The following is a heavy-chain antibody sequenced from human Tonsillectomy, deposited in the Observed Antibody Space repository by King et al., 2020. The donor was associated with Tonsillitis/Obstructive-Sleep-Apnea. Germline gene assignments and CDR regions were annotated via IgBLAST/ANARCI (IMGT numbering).Heavy chain of an antibody. J-gene: IGHJ3*02. Sequence: VQLVESGAEVKKPGESLKISCKGSGYSFTSYWIGWVRQMPGKGLEWMGIIYPGDSDTRYSPSFQGHVTISAAKSISTAYLQWSSLKASDTALYYCARGGEDIVVVPAAFNAFDIWGQGTMVTVSS. D-gene: IGHD2-2*01. CDR3: ARGGEDIVVVPAAFNAFDI. CDR1: GYSFTSYW. V-gene: IGHV5-51*01. CDR2: IYPGDSDT.